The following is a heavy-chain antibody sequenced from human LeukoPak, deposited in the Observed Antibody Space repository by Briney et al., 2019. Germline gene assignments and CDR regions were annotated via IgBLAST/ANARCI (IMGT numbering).Heavy chain of an antibody. CDR1: GFTFSSYA. J-gene: IGHJ4*02. Sequence: GGSLRLSCAASGFTFSSYAMSWVRQAPGKGLEWVSDINGSGGSTYYADTVKGLFTISRHNSKHTLHLQMNSLRAEDTAVYLCAKDLLGYYDISGYYGYWGQGTLVTVSS. D-gene: IGHD3-22*01. V-gene: IGHV3-23*01. CDR3: AKDLLGYYDISGYYGY. CDR2: INGSGGST.